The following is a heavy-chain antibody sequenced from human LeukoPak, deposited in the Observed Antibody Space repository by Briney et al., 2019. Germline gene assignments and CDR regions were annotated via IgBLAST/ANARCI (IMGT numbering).Heavy chain of an antibody. CDR3: ARGIYDSSDFEYFQH. CDR1: GYTFTGYY. CDR2: INPNSGGT. D-gene: IGHD3-22*01. V-gene: IGHV1-2*02. Sequence: ASVKVSCKASGYTFTGYYMHWVRQAPGQGLEWMGWINPNSGGTNYAQKFQGRVTMTRDTSISTAYMVLSRLRSDDTAVYYCARGIYDSSDFEYFQHWGQGTLVTVSS. J-gene: IGHJ1*01.